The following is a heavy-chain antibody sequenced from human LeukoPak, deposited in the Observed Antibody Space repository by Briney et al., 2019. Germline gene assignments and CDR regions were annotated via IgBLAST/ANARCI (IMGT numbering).Heavy chain of an antibody. CDR3: ASEGTLFDY. Sequence: SQTLSLTCTVSGGSISSGSYYWSWIRQPAGKGLEWIGRIYTSGSTNYNPSLKSRVTISVDTSKNQFSLKLSSVTAADTAVYYCASEGTLFDYWGQGTLVTVSS. J-gene: IGHJ4*02. D-gene: IGHD1-1*01. CDR1: GGSISSGSYY. CDR2: IYTSGST. V-gene: IGHV4-61*02.